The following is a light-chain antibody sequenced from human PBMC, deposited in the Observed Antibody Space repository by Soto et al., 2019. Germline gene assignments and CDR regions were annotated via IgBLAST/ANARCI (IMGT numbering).Light chain of an antibody. CDR3: AAWDDSLSVDV. CDR2: SNN. Sequence: QSALTQPPSASGTPGQRVTISCSGSSSNIGSNYVYWYQQLPGTAPKLLIYSNNQRPSGVPDRFSGSKSGTSASLAISGLRSEDEADYYCAAWDDSLSVDVFGTGTKLTVL. J-gene: IGLJ1*01. V-gene: IGLV1-47*02. CDR1: SSNIGSNY.